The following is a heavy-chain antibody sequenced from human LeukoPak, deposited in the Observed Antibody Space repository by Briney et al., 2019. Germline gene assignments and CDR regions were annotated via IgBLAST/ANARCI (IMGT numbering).Heavy chain of an antibody. V-gene: IGHV3-23*01. CDR2: ISASGGTP. CDR3: AKGVGDPMGATTHLDY. Sequence: GGSLRLSCAASGFIFSSCAMSWVRQAPGKGLEWVSPISASGGTPYLADSVKGRFTISRDNSKNTLYLQMNSLRAADTAVYYCAKGVGDPMGATTHLDYWGQGILVTVSS. D-gene: IGHD1-26*01. J-gene: IGHJ4*02. CDR1: GFIFSSCA.